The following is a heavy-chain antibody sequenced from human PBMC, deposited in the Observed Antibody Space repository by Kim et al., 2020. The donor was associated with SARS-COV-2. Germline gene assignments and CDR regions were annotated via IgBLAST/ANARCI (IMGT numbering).Heavy chain of an antibody. CDR3: TAILPRYYYVP. V-gene: IGHV3-15*01. J-gene: IGHJ5*02. CDR1: GFTFSNAW. CDR2: IKSKTDGGTT. Sequence: GGSLRLSCAASGFTFSNAWMSWVRQAPGKGLEWVGRIKSKTDGGTTDYAAPVKGRFTISRDDSKNTLYLQMNSLKTEDTAVYYCTAILPRYYYVPWGQGTLVTVSS. D-gene: IGHD3-10*02.